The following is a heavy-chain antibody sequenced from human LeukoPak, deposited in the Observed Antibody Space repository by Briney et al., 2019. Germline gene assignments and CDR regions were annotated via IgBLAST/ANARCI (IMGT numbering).Heavy chain of an antibody. Sequence: PGGSLRLSCAASGFTFSSYSMNWVRQAPGKGLEWVSSISSSSSYIYYADSVKGRFTISRDNAKSSLYLQMNSLRAEDTAVYYCARDSRDGYNKLDYWGQGTLVTVSS. J-gene: IGHJ4*02. V-gene: IGHV3-21*01. CDR2: ISSSSSYI. CDR3: ARDSRDGYNKLDY. CDR1: GFTFSSYS. D-gene: IGHD5-24*01.